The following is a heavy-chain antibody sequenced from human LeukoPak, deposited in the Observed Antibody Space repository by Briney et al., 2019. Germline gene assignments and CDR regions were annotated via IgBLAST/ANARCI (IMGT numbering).Heavy chain of an antibody. CDR2: IYPGDSDT. D-gene: IGHD3-22*01. V-gene: IGHV5-51*01. CDR1: GYSFSNYW. J-gene: IGHJ4*02. Sequence: GESLKISCKGSGYSFSNYWIGWVRQMPGKGLEWMGIIYPGDSDTRNSPSLQGQVTISADKSISTAYLQWSSLKASDTAMYYCARRYYYDSSGSTFDYWGQGTLVTVSS. CDR3: ARRYYYDSSGSTFDY.